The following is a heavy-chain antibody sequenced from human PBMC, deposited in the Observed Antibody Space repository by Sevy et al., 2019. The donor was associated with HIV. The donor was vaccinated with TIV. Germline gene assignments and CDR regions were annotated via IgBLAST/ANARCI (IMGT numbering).Heavy chain of an antibody. D-gene: IGHD3-22*01. V-gene: IGHV1-24*01. J-gene: IGHJ4*02. CDR3: ATTKDYYDSSGSSFDY. CDR1: GYTLTQLS. CDR2: FDPEDGET. Sequence: ASVKVSCKVSGYTLTQLSMHWVRQAPGKGLEWMGSFDPEDGETLYAQNFQGRVTMTEDTSTDTAYMALSSLRSEDTDIYYCATTKDYYDSSGSSFDYWGQGTLVTVSS.